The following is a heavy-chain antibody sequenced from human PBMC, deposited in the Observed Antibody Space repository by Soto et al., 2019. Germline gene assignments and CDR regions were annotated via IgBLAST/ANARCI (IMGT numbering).Heavy chain of an antibody. CDR3: ARGQVVAAQH. CDR1: GGSISSGGYS. CDR2: IYHSGST. V-gene: IGHV4-30-2*01. Sequence: QLQLQESGSGLVKPSQTLSLTCAVSGGSISSGGYSWSWIRQPPGKGLEWIGYIYHSGSTYYNPSLXRXXXIXXARSKNQFSLKLSPVTAAGTPGYYCARGQVVAAQHWGQRTLVTVSS. J-gene: IGHJ4*02. D-gene: IGHD2-15*01.